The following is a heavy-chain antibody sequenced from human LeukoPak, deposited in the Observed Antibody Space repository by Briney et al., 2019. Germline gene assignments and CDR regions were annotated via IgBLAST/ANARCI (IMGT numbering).Heavy chain of an antibody. CDR1: GGAFSDYY. V-gene: IGHV4-34*01. CDR2: INHSGST. D-gene: IGHD2-15*01. CDR3: ARGYTCSGVSCYSYYYYMDV. Sequence: SETLSLTCAVYGGAFSDYYWSWIRQPPGKGLGWIGEINHSGSTNYNPSLKSRVTISVDTSKNQFSLKLRSVTAADTAVYYCARGYTCSGVSCYSYYYYMDVWGKGTTVTVSS. J-gene: IGHJ6*03.